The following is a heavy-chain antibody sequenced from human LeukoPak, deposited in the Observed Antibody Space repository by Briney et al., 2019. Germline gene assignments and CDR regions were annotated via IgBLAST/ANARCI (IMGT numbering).Heavy chain of an antibody. CDR3: ARGGLDYYGSGSPHYYYYMDV. CDR1: GYTFTTYS. J-gene: IGHJ6*03. V-gene: IGHV7-4-1*02. CDR2: INTNTGNP. D-gene: IGHD3-10*01. Sequence: GASVKVSCKASGYTFTTYSMNWVRQAPGQGLEWMGYINTNTGNPTYAQGFTGRFVFSLDTSVSTAYLQISSLKAEDTAVYYCARGGLDYYGSGSPHYYYYMDVWGKGTTVTVSS.